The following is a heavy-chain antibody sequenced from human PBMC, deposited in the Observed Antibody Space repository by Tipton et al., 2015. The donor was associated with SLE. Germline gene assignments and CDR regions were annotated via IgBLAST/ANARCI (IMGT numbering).Heavy chain of an antibody. Sequence: SLRLSCAASGFTFSSYGMHWVRQAPGKGLEWVAVIWYDGSNKYYADSVKGRFTISRDNSKNTLYLQMNSLRAEDTAVYYCARDRKTWPQGYFDLWGRGTLVTVSS. CDR2: IWYDGSNK. V-gene: IGHV3-33*01. CDR1: GFTFSSYG. J-gene: IGHJ2*01. D-gene: IGHD1-14*01. CDR3: ARDRKTWPQGYFDL.